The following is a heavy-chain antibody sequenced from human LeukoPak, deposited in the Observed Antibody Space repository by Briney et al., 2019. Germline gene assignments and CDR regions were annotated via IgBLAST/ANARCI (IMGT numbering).Heavy chain of an antibody. J-gene: IGHJ4*02. CDR3: AKVRYGVVVITPNYFDY. CDR1: GFTFSNYA. Sequence: SGGSLRLSCAASGFTFSNYAMSWVRQAPGKGLEWVPVISGSGGSTYYADSVKGRFTISRDNSKNTLYVQMNSLRAEDTAIYYCAKVRYGVVVITPNYFDYWGQGTLVTVSS. V-gene: IGHV3-23*01. CDR2: ISGSGGST. D-gene: IGHD3-22*01.